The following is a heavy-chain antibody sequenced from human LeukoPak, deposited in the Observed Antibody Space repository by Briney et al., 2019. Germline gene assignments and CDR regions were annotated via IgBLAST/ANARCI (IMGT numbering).Heavy chain of an antibody. Sequence: GGSLRLSCAASVFTFSTYGMHCVRQAREKGVEGVAFIRFYENNKLCTHSVKGRFYLSRHNSKNTLYLKMNSVRAEDTAVYYCSSGSYYKFDYWGQGTLVTVSS. CDR2: IRFYENNK. CDR3: SSGSYYKFDY. V-gene: IGHV3-30*02. J-gene: IGHJ4*02. CDR1: VFTFSTYG. D-gene: IGHD3-10*01.